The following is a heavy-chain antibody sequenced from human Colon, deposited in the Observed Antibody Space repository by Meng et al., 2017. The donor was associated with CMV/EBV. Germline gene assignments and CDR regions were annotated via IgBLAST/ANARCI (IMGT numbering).Heavy chain of an antibody. Sequence: GESLKISCAASGFTFSSYWMHWVRQAPGKGLVWVSRINSDGSSTNYADSVKGRFTISRDHAKNSLYLQMNSLRAEDTAVYYCARCEGDPDRGVAGTLVDYWGQGTLVTVSS. J-gene: IGHJ4*02. CDR1: GFTFSSYW. CDR2: INSDGSST. D-gene: IGHD6-19*01. CDR3: ARCEGDPDRGVAGTLVDY. V-gene: IGHV3-74*01.